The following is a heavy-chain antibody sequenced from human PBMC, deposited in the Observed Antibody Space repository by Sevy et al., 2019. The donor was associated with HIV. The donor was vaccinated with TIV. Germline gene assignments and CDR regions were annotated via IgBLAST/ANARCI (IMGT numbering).Heavy chain of an antibody. CDR1: GFSLNSYW. CDR2: IKQDGSVK. J-gene: IGHJ4*02. CDR3: RSAKAADGSF. D-gene: IGHD6-13*01. Sequence: GGSLRLSCAASGFSLNSYWMSWVRQAPGKGLEWVANIKQDGSVKYYVDSGKGRFTISRDNARNLLYLQMNGLRAEDTALYYCRSAKAADGSFWGQGTLVTVSS. V-gene: IGHV3-7*01.